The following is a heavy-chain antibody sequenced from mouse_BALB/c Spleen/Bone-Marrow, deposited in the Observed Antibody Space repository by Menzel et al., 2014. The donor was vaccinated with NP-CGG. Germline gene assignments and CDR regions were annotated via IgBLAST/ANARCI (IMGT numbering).Heavy chain of an antibody. CDR2: IDPANGNT. CDR3: ASYYYGHYFDY. CDR1: GFNIKDTY. D-gene: IGHD1-1*01. V-gene: IGHV14-3*02. Sequence: VQLQQSGAELVQPGASVKLSCTASGFNIKDTYMHWVKQRPEQGLEWIGRIDPANGNTKYDPKYQGKATITADTSSNTAFLQLSSLTSEDTAVYYCASYYYGHYFDYWGQGTTLTVSS. J-gene: IGHJ2*01.